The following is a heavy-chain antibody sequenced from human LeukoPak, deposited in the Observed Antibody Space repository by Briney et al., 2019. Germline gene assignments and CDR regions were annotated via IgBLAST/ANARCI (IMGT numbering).Heavy chain of an antibody. Sequence: SETLSLACTVSGGSISSGGYYWSWIRQHPGKGLEWIGYLYYSGSTYYNPSLKSRVTISVDTSKNQFSLKLSSVTAADTAVYYCARDYYYDSSGSHYYYGMDVWGQGTTVTVSS. J-gene: IGHJ6*02. CDR1: GGSISSGGYY. V-gene: IGHV4-31*03. CDR2: LYYSGST. D-gene: IGHD3-22*01. CDR3: ARDYYYDSSGSHYYYGMDV.